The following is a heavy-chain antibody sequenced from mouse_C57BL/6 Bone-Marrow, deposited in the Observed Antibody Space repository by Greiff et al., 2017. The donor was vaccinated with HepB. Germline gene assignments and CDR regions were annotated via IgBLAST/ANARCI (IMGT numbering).Heavy chain of an antibody. CDR2: INYDGSST. D-gene: IGHD1-1*01. V-gene: IGHV5-16*01. CDR3: ARDSSLYGSSYAWFAY. Sequence: EVKVEESEGGLVQPGSSMKLSCTASGFTFSDYYMAWVRQVPEKGLEWVANINYDGSSTYYLDSLKSRFIISRDNAKNILYLQMSSLKSEDTATYYCARDSSLYGSSYAWFAYWGQGTLVTVSA. CDR1: GFTFSDYY. J-gene: IGHJ3*01.